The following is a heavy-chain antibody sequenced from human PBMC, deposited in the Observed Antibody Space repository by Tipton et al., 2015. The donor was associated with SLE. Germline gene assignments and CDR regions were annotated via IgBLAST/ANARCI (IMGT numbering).Heavy chain of an antibody. CDR2: ISWNSGGI. CDR3: ASMTTVTTGWFDP. Sequence: RSLRLSCAASGFTFDDYAMHWVRQAPGKGLEWVSGISWNSGGIGYADSVKGRFTISRDNAKNSLYLQMNSLRAEDTALYYCASMTTVTTGWFDPWGQGTLVTVSS. J-gene: IGHJ5*02. D-gene: IGHD4-17*01. V-gene: IGHV3-9*01. CDR1: GFTFDDYA.